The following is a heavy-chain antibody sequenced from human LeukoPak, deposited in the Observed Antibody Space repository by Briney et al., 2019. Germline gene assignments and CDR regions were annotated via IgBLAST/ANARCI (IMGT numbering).Heavy chain of an antibody. CDR2: INPNSGGT. CDR3: ARGAMAPLPGFQH. V-gene: IGHV1-2*02. J-gene: IGHJ1*01. CDR1: GYTFTGYY. Sequence: GASVTVSCEASGYTFTGYYMHWVRQAPGQGLEWMGWINPNSGGTNYAQKFQGRVTMTRDTSISTAYMELSRLRSDDTAVYYCARGAMAPLPGFQHWGQGTLVTVSS. D-gene: IGHD5-18*01.